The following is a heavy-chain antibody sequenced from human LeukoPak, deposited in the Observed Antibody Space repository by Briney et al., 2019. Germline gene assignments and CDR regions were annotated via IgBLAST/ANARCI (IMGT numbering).Heavy chain of an antibody. D-gene: IGHD3-9*01. Sequence: GGSLRLSCAASGFTFDDYGMSWVRQAAGKGLEWVSGINWNGANTDYADSVKGRFTISRDNAKNSLYLQMNSLRAEDKDLYYCARGFDGNFDYWVQGTMVTV. J-gene: IGHJ4*02. CDR3: ARGFDGNFDY. CDR2: INWNGANT. CDR1: GFTFDDYG. V-gene: IGHV3-20*04.